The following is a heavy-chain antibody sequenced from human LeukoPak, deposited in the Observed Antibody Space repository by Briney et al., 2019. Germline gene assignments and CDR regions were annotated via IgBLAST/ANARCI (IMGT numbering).Heavy chain of an antibody. D-gene: IGHD4-17*01. CDR2: INHSGST. V-gene: IGHV4-34*01. CDR3: ARTNGDPRPIDY. J-gene: IGHJ4*02. Sequence: PSETLSLTCAVYGGSFSGYYWSWIRQPPGKGLEWIGEINHSGSTNYNPSLKSRVTISVDTSKNQFSLKLSSVTAADTAVYYCARTNGDPRPIDYWGQGTLVTVS. CDR1: GGSFSGYY.